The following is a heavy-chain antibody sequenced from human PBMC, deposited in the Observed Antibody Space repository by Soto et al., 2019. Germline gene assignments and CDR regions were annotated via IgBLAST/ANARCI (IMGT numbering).Heavy chain of an antibody. V-gene: IGHV3-30-3*01. J-gene: IGHJ4*02. CDR1: GFTFSSYA. D-gene: IGHD1-26*01. CDR3: ARPPWSYRYEHFDY. Sequence: QVQLVESGGGVVQPGRSLRLSCAASGFTFSSYAMHWVRQAPGKGLEWVAVISYDGSNKYYADSVKGRFTISRDNSKNTLYLQMNSLRAEDTAVYYCARPPWSYRYEHFDYWGQGTLVTVSS. CDR2: ISYDGSNK.